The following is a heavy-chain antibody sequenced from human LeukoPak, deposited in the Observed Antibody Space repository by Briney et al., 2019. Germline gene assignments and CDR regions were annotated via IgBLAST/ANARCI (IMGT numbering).Heavy chain of an antibody. CDR2: IYYSGST. CDR1: GGSISSYY. V-gene: IGHV4-59*01. J-gene: IGHJ4*02. CDR3: ARSDYYDSSGYYSVDY. Sequence: PSETLSLTCTVSGGSISSYYWSWIRQPPGKGLEWIGYIYYSGSTNYNPSLKSRVTISVDTSKNQFSLKLSSVTAADTAVYYCARSDYYDSSGYYSVDYWGLGTLVTVSS. D-gene: IGHD3-22*01.